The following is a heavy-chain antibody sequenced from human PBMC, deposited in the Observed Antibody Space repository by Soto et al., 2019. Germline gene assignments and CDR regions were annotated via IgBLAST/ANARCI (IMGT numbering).Heavy chain of an antibody. CDR3: ARVASEGSWFDP. CDR1: GGSISSGGYY. D-gene: IGHD1-26*01. J-gene: IGHJ5*02. CDR2: IYYSGST. Sequence: SETLSLTCTVSGGSISSGGYYWSWIRQHPGKGLEWIGYIYYSGSTYYNPSLKSRVTISVDTSKNQFSLKLSSVTAADTAVYYCARVASEGSWFDPWGQGTLVTVSS. V-gene: IGHV4-31*03.